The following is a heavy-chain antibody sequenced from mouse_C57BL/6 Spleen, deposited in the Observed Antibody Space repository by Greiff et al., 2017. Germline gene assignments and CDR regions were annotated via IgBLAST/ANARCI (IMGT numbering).Heavy chain of an antibody. CDR3: ARQDYSNYGGAWFAY. CDR2: ISSGGSYT. J-gene: IGHJ3*01. Sequence: EVQLVESGGDLVKPGGSLKLSCAASGFTFSSYGMSWVRQTPDKRLEWVATISSGGSYTYYPDSGKGRFTISRDNAKNTLYLQMSSLKSEDTAMYYCARQDYSNYGGAWFAYWGQGTLVTVSA. CDR1: GFTFSSYG. V-gene: IGHV5-6*01. D-gene: IGHD2-5*01.